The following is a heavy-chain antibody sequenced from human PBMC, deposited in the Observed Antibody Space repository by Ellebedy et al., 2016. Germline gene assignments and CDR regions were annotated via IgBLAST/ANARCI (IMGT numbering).Heavy chain of an antibody. CDR2: ITSSGSYI. CDR1: GFTFSSYT. Sequence: GESLKISCAASGFTFSSYTMNWVRQAPGKGLEWVSSITSSGSYIYYADSVKGRFTISRDNAKNSLYLQMNSLRAEDTAVYYCAREKVVAALAYYYYGMDVWGQGTTVTVSS. D-gene: IGHD2-15*01. CDR3: AREKVVAALAYYYYGMDV. J-gene: IGHJ6*02. V-gene: IGHV3-21*01.